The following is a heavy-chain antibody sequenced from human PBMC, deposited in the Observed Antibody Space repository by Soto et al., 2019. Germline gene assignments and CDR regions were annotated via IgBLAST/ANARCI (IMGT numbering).Heavy chain of an antibody. Sequence: GGSLRLSCAASGFTFSSYWMHWVRQAPGKGLVWVSRINSDGSSTSYADSVKGRFTISRDNAKNTLYLQMNSLRAEDTAVYYCARGYSGYEENDYWGQGTLVTVSS. CDR2: INSDGSST. V-gene: IGHV3-74*01. CDR1: GFTFSSYW. J-gene: IGHJ4*02. D-gene: IGHD5-12*01. CDR3: ARGYSGYEENDY.